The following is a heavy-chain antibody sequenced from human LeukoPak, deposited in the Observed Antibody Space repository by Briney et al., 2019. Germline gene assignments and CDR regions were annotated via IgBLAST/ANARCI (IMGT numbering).Heavy chain of an antibody. D-gene: IGHD1-26*01. V-gene: IGHV3-30-3*01. CDR2: IPHDGSSA. CDR3: ATGSAFYYDS. J-gene: IGHJ5*01. Sequence: GRSLRLSCTASGFTFTRNSMRWVRQAPGKGLEWVAVIPHDGSSALYADSVKGRFIISRDNSKNTQYLQMNSLRIEDSAVYYCATGSAFYYDSWGQGILVTVSS. CDR1: GFTFTRNS.